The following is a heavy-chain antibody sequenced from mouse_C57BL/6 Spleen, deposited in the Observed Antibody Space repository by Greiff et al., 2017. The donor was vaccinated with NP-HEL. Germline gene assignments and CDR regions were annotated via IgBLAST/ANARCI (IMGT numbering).Heavy chain of an antibody. CDR3: ARDYYGSSYPFAY. CDR1: GYTFTSYT. V-gene: IGHV1-4*01. CDR2: INPSSGYT. J-gene: IGHJ3*01. D-gene: IGHD1-1*01. Sequence: VQLQQSGAELARPGASVKMSCKASGYTFTSYTMHWVKQRPGQGLEWIGYINPSSGYTKYNQKFKDKATLTADKSSSTAYMQLSRLTSEDSAVYYCARDYYGSSYPFAYWGQGTLVTVSA.